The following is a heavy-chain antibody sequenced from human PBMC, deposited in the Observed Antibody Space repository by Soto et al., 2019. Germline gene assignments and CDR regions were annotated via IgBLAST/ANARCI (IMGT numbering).Heavy chain of an antibody. J-gene: IGHJ3*02. Sequence: GASVKVSCKASGYTFTSYGISWVRQAPGQGLEWMGWIGAYNGNTNYAQKLQGRVTMTTDTSTSTAYMELRSLRSDDTAVYYCARPRRRWDRDAFDIWGQGTMVTVSS. CDR2: IGAYNGNT. CDR1: GYTFTSYG. D-gene: IGHD1-26*01. V-gene: IGHV1-18*01. CDR3: ARPRRRWDRDAFDI.